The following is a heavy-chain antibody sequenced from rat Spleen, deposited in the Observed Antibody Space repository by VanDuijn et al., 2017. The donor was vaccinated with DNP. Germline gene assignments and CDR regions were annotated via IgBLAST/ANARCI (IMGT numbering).Heavy chain of an antibody. CDR3: ARRGYYGGYFDY. CDR2: IIYDGSST. CDR1: GFTFSDYA. Sequence: EVQLVESGGGLVQPGRSLKFSCAASGFTFSDYAMAWVRQAPKKGLEWVATIIYDGSSTYYQDSVKGRFTISRDNAKSTLYLQMDSLRSEDTATYYCARRGYYGGYFDYWGQGVMVTVSS. D-gene: IGHD1-11*01. V-gene: IGHV5-17*01. J-gene: IGHJ2*01.